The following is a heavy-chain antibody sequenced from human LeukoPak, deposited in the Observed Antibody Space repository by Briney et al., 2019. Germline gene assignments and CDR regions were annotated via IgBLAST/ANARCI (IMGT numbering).Heavy chain of an antibody. V-gene: IGHV3-30*02. CDR1: GFTFSSYG. Sequence: GGSLRLSCAASGFTFSSYGMHWVRQAPGKGLEWVAFIRYDGSNKYYADSVKGRFTISRDNSKNTLYLQMNSLRAEDTAVYYCAKEGYDILNGYYSLDYYFDYWGQGTLVTVSS. D-gene: IGHD3-9*01. CDR2: IRYDGSNK. CDR3: AKEGYDILNGYYSLDYYFDY. J-gene: IGHJ4*02.